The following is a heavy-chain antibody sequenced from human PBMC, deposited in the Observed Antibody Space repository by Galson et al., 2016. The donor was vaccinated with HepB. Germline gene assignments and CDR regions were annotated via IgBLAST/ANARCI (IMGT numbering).Heavy chain of an antibody. CDR2: ISGGGGST. V-gene: IGHV3-23*01. J-gene: IGHJ1*01. D-gene: IGHD2-15*01. Sequence: SLRLSCAASGFTFSSYAMSWVRQAPGKGLEWVPLISGGGGSTYYADSVKGRFTISRDSSKKTLFLQMNSLRAEDTAVYYCVRESGCSGGTCHSDRYFQHWGQGTLVTVSP. CDR3: VRESGCSGGTCHSDRYFQH. CDR1: GFTFSSYA.